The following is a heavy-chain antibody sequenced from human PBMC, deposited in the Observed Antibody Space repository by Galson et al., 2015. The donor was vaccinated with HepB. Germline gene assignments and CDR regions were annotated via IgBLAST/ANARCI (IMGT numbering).Heavy chain of an antibody. CDR3: AYGSGSYFLDN. D-gene: IGHD3-10*01. J-gene: IGHJ4*02. Sequence: SLRLSCATSGLSFDSYAMHWVRQAPGKGLEWMAVISYDGGTTFHADPVKGRFTISRDNSGKTLYLQMNSLRSDDTAIYYCAYGSGSYFLDNWGQGTLVTVSS. CDR2: ISYDGGTT. V-gene: IGHV3-30*14. CDR1: GLSFDSYA.